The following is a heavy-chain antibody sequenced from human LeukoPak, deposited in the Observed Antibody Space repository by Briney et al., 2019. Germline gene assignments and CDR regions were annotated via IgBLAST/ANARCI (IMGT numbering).Heavy chain of an antibody. CDR3: AKEGYSRGYYSYYYMDV. CDR1: GFTFSNYE. CDR2: LTTSGSTK. Sequence: GGSLRLSCATSGFTFSNYEMNWVRQAPGKGLEWISYLTTSGSTKYYADSVKGRFTISRDNAKNSLFLQMNSLRAEDTAVYYCAKEGYSRGYYSYYYMDVWGKGTTVTVSS. D-gene: IGHD6-13*01. V-gene: IGHV3-48*03. J-gene: IGHJ6*03.